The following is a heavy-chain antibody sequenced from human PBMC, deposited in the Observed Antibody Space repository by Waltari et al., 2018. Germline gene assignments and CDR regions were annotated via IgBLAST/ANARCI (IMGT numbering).Heavy chain of an antibody. CDR3: ARETKDYYDSSGYQTS. CDR1: GGTFRSYA. Sequence: QVQLVQSGAEVKKPGSSVKVSCKASGGTFRSYAISWVRQAPGQGLEWMGRIIPILGIANYAQKFQGRVTITADKSTSTAYMELSSLRSEDTAVYYCARETKDYYDSSGYQTSWGQGTLVTVSS. J-gene: IGHJ4*02. V-gene: IGHV1-69*04. D-gene: IGHD3-22*01. CDR2: IIPILGIA.